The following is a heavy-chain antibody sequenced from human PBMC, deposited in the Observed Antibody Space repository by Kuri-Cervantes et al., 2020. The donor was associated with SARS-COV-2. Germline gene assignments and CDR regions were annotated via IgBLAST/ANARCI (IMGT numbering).Heavy chain of an antibody. D-gene: IGHD1-1*01. J-gene: IGHJ4*02. Sequence: LSLTCAASGFTFSSYAMGWVRQAPGKGLEWVSAISGSGGSTYYAASVKGRFTISRDNSKNTLYLEMNSLRAEDTAVYYCARDFFSSRRYNCNDVYPPEFDFRGQGTLVTVSS. V-gene: IGHV3-23*01. CDR1: GFTFSSYA. CDR3: ARDFFSSRRYNCNDVYPPEFDF. CDR2: ISGSGGST.